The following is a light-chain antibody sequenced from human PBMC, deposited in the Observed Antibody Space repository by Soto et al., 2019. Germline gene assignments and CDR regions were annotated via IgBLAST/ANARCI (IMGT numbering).Light chain of an antibody. CDR3: SSYITRSTVYV. CDR1: SSDVGAYIY. V-gene: IGLV2-14*01. CDR2: EVS. J-gene: IGLJ1*01. Sequence: QSALTQPASVSGSPGQSITISCTGTSSDVGAYIYVSWYQQHPGKAPKLMIYEVSNRPSGVSNRFSGSKSGNTASLTISGLQAEDEADYYCSSYITRSTVYVFGTGTKVTVL.